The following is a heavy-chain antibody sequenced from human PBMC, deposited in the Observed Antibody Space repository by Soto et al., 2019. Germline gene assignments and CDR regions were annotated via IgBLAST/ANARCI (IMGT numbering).Heavy chain of an antibody. V-gene: IGHV4-31*03. CDR2: IYYSGST. Sequence: SETLSLTCTVSGGSISSGGYYWSWIRQHPGKGLEWIGYIYYSGSTYYNPSLKSRVTISVDTSKNQFSLKLSSVTAADTAVYYCARGPGPTCVNWGQGTLVTVSS. CDR3: ARGPGPTCVN. CDR1: GGSISSGGYY. J-gene: IGHJ4*02.